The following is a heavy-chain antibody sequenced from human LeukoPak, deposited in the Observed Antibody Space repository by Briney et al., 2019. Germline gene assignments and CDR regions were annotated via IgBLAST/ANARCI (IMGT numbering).Heavy chain of an antibody. V-gene: IGHV4-59*12. CDR1: GAFSSRCY. CDR2: IFFSGHS. J-gene: IGHJ4*02. D-gene: IGHD6-25*01. CDR3: ARIDPLGFFDQ. Sequence: PSETLSLACSVSGAFSSRCYWSWVRQPLGKGLEWIGHIFFSGHSNYKPSLTSRISMSDDTSKAQFSLKLTSVTAADTAVYYCARIDPLGFFDQWGPGTLVTVCS.